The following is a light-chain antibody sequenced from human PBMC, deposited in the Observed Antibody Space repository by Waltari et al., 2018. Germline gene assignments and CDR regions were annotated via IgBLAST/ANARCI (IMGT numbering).Light chain of an antibody. V-gene: IGKV1-39*01. Sequence: DIQMTQSPSSLSASIGDRVTITCRASQSLNTYLNWYQQVPGKAPKLLIYGASKLNSGVPSRFSGSGSGTDFTLTISDLQLEDFATYSCQQGYGNPLTFGGGTRVEIK. CDR2: GAS. J-gene: IGKJ4*01. CDR3: QQGYGNPLT. CDR1: QSLNTY.